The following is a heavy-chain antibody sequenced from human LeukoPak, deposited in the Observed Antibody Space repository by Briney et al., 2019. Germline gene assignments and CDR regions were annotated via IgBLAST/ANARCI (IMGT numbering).Heavy chain of an antibody. V-gene: IGHV3-23*01. CDR1: GFTFSSYA. D-gene: IGHD3-22*01. CDR2: ISGSGGST. Sequence: PGGSLRLSCAASGFTFSSYAMSWVRQAPGKGLEWVSAISGSGGSTYYADSVKGQFTISRDNSKNTLYLQKNSLRAEDTAVYYCAKVAYYYDSSGYYYGYYFDYWGQGTLVTVSS. J-gene: IGHJ4*02. CDR3: AKVAYYYDSSGYYYGYYFDY.